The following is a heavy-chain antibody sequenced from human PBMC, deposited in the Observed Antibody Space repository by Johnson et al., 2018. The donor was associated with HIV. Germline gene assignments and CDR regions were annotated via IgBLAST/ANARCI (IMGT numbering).Heavy chain of an antibody. CDR3: ARGQLWLLDDALDI. V-gene: IGHV3-66*02. Sequence: VQVVESGGGLVKPGGSLRLSCAASGFTFSNAWMSWVRQAPGKGLEWVLVIYSGGSTYYADSVKGRFTISRDNSKNTLYLQMNSLRAEDTAIYYCARGQLWLLDDALDIWGQGTMVTVSS. J-gene: IGHJ3*02. D-gene: IGHD5-18*01. CDR1: GFTFSNAW. CDR2: IYSGGST.